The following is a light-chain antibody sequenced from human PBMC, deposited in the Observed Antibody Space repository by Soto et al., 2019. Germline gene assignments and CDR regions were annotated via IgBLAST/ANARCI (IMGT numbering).Light chain of an antibody. V-gene: IGKV4-1*01. CDR3: QQYFGTPLT. CDR1: QSVLYNSDNKNY. CDR2: WAS. J-gene: IGKJ4*01. Sequence: DIVMTQSPDSLAVSLGERATINYKSSQSVLYNSDNKNYLAWYQQKPGQPPKLLIYWASTRESGVPDRFSGSGSGTDFTLTISSLQAEDVAVYSCQQYFGTPLTFGGGTKVEIK.